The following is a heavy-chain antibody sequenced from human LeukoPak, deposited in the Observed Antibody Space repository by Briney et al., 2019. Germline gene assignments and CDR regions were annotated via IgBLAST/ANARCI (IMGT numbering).Heavy chain of an antibody. V-gene: IGHV4-59*01. CDR1: GGSISSYY. CDR3: ARGYSSGFIDY. Sequence: SETLSLTCTVSGGSISSYYWSWIRQPPGKGLEWIGYIYYSGSTNYNPSLKSRVTISVDTSKNQFSLKLSSVTAADTAAYYCARGYSSGFIDYWGQGTLVTVSS. J-gene: IGHJ4*02. D-gene: IGHD6-19*01. CDR2: IYYSGST.